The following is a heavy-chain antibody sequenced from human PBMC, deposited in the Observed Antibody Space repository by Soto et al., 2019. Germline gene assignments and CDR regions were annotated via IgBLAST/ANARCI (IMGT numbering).Heavy chain of an antibody. Sequence: SETLSLTCTVSGGSISSGGYYWSWIRQHPGKGLEWIGYIYYSGSTYYNPSLKSRVTISVDTSKNQFSLKLSSVTAADTAVYYCARGEGYSGYDFGLFDYWGQGTLVTVSS. V-gene: IGHV4-31*03. CDR1: GGSISSGGYY. CDR3: ARGEGYSGYDFGLFDY. J-gene: IGHJ4*02. D-gene: IGHD5-12*01. CDR2: IYYSGST.